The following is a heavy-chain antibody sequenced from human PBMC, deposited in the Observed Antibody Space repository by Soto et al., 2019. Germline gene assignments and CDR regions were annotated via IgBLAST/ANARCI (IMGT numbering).Heavy chain of an antibody. J-gene: IGHJ6*03. Sequence: QVQLVQSGAEVKKPGSSVKVSCKASGGTFSSYTISWVRQAPGQGLEWMGRIIPILGIANYAQKFQGRVTITADKSTSTDYMELSSLRSEDTAVYYCARGCGGDCYPYYYYYSMDVWGKGTTVTVSS. V-gene: IGHV1-69*02. CDR3: ARGCGGDCYPYYYYYSMDV. D-gene: IGHD2-21*01. CDR1: GGTFSSYT. CDR2: IIPILGIA.